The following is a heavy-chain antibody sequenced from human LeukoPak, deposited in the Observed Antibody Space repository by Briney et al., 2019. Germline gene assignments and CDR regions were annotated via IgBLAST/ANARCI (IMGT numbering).Heavy chain of an antibody. V-gene: IGHV4-34*01. CDR2: INHSGST. Sequence: PSETLFLTCAVYGGSFSGYYWSWIRQPPGKGLEWIGEINHSGSTNYNPSLKSRVTISVDTSKNQFSLKLSSVTAADTAVYYCARYTMGYSSSWYNWFDPWGQGTLVTVSS. D-gene: IGHD6-13*01. CDR1: GGSFSGYY. J-gene: IGHJ5*02. CDR3: ARYTMGYSSSWYNWFDP.